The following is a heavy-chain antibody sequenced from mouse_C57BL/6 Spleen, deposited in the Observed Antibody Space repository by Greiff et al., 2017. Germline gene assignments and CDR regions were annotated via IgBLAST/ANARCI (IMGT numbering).Heavy chain of an antibody. Sequence: EVQLQQSGPELVKPGDSVKISCKASGYSFTGYFMNWVMQSHGKSLEWIGRINPYNGDTFYNQKFKGKATLTVDKSSSTAHMELRSLTSEDSAVYYCARRRDGYYPFDYWGQGTTLTVSS. CDR2: INPYNGDT. CDR1: GYSFTGYF. CDR3: ARRRDGYYPFDY. J-gene: IGHJ2*01. V-gene: IGHV1-20*01. D-gene: IGHD2-3*01.